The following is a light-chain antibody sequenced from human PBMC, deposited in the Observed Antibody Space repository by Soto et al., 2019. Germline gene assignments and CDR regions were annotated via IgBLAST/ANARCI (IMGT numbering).Light chain of an antibody. CDR2: GAS. J-gene: IGKJ4*01. CDR1: QSVSRSY. V-gene: IGKV3-20*01. CDR3: HQYESSPLT. Sequence: EIVLTQSPGTLSLSPGERATLSCRARQSVSRSYLAWYQQKPGQAPRLLIYGASSRATGIPDRFSGSGSGTDFTLTISRLEPEDFAVYYCHQYESSPLTFGGGTKVEIK.